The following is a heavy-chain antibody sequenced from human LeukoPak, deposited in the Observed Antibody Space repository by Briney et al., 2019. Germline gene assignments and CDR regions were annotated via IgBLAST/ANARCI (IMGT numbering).Heavy chain of an antibody. Sequence: PSETLSLTCTVSGGSISSSRYSWGWIRQPPGKGLEWIGSMYYSGTTYYNPSLKSRVTLSQDTSKNQFSLKVKSVTEADTAVYYCVISNSAWHGLGYWGQGTQVTVSS. D-gene: IGHD6-19*01. J-gene: IGHJ4*02. CDR1: GGSISSSRYS. CDR3: VISNSAWHGLGY. V-gene: IGHV4-39*01. CDR2: MYYSGTT.